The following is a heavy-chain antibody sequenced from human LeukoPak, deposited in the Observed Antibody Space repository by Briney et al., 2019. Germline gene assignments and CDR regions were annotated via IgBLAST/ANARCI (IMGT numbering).Heavy chain of an antibody. D-gene: IGHD6-19*01. CDR2: MYPSGVT. J-gene: IGHJ4*02. Sequence: GGSLRLSCAASGITVSDNFMTWVRQAPGKGLEWVSVMYPSGVTYYADSVKGRFTMSRDKSKNTLYLDVSSLRAEDTAVYYCVRHIRSSGWYSDFWGQGTLVTVSS. CDR3: VRHIRSSGWYSDF. CDR1: GITVSDNF. V-gene: IGHV3-53*01.